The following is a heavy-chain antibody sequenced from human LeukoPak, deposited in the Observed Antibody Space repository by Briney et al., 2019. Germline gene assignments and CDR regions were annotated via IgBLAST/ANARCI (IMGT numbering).Heavy chain of an antibody. J-gene: IGHJ5*02. CDR2: FDPEDGET. Sequence: RASVKVSCKVSGYTLTELSMHWVRQAPGKGLEWMGGFDPEDGETIYAQKFQGRVTMTEDTSTDTDYMELSRLRSEDTGVYYCATARYCSGGSCSHWFDPWGQGTLVTVYS. CDR1: GYTLTELS. V-gene: IGHV1-24*01. D-gene: IGHD2-15*01. CDR3: ATARYCSGGSCSHWFDP.